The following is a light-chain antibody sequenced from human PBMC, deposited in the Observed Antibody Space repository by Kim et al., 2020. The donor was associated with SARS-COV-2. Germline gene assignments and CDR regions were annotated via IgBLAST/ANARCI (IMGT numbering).Light chain of an antibody. CDR2: DVT. Sequence: SNYVAWYQQDSGKAPQLLIYDVTKRPSEVSSRFSGSRSGNTASLTISGLQAEDEADYYCSSFSSSSTLVFGGGTQLTVL. V-gene: IGLV2-14*04. J-gene: IGLJ2*01. CDR1: SNY. CDR3: SSFSSSSTLV.